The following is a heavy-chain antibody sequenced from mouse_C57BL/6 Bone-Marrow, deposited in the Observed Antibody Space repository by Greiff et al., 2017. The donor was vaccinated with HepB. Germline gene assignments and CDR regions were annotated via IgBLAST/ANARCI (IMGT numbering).Heavy chain of an antibody. Sequence: VQLKESGGGLVKPGGSLKLSCAASGFTFSSYAMSWVRQTPEKRLEWVATISDGGSYTYYPDNVKGRFTISRDNAKNNLYLQMSHLKSEDTAMYYCARVVFAYWGQGTLVTVSA. V-gene: IGHV5-4*01. J-gene: IGHJ3*01. CDR3: ARVVFAY. CDR1: GFTFSSYA. CDR2: ISDGGSYT.